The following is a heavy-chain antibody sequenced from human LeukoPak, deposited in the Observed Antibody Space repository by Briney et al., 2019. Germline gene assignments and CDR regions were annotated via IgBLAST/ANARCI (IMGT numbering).Heavy chain of an antibody. CDR3: ARREDFWYFDL. Sequence: SQTLSLTCTVSGGSISSGGYYWSWIRQHPGKGLEWIGSIYYSGSTYYNSSLKSRVTFSVDTSKNHFSLKLISVTAADTAVYYCARREDFWYFDLWGRGTLVTVSS. CDR2: IYYSGST. V-gene: IGHV4-39*07. CDR1: GGSISSGGYY. J-gene: IGHJ2*01.